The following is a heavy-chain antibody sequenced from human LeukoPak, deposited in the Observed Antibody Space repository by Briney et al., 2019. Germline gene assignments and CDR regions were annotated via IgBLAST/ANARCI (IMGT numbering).Heavy chain of an antibody. J-gene: IGHJ4*02. Sequence: GGSLRLSCAASGFTFSSYAMHWVRQAPGKGLEWVAVISYDGSNKYYADSVKGRFTISRDNSKNTLYLQMNSLRAEDTAVYYCARDRVTTSELDWGQGTLVTVSS. CDR1: GFTFSSYA. CDR2: ISYDGSNK. CDR3: ARDRVTTSELD. D-gene: IGHD4-17*01. V-gene: IGHV3-30-3*01.